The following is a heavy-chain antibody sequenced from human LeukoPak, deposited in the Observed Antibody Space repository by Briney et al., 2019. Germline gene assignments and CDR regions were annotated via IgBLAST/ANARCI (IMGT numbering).Heavy chain of an antibody. CDR2: IYHSGST. CDR3: ARGSGPEELGDY. Sequence: SETLSLTCTVSGYSISSGYYWGWIRQPPGKGLEWIGSIYHSGSTYYNPSLKSRVTISVDTSKNQFSLKLSSVTAADTAVYYCARGSGPEELGDYWGQGTLVTVSS. J-gene: IGHJ4*02. D-gene: IGHD3-10*01. V-gene: IGHV4-38-2*02. CDR1: GYSISSGYY.